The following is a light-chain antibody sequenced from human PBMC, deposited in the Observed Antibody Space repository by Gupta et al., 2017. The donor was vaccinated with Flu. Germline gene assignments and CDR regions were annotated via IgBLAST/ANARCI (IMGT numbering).Light chain of an antibody. Sequence: QSALTQPPSASGSPGPSVTISCTGGTSDIGAYNYVSWYRQLPGKVPKLMIFEVTKRPSGVPDRFSGSKSGNTASLTVSGLQDEDEADYYCTSYADNNNLLFGGGTKVTVL. CDR1: TSDIGAYNY. V-gene: IGLV2-8*01. CDR3: TSYADNNNLL. CDR2: EVT. J-gene: IGLJ3*02.